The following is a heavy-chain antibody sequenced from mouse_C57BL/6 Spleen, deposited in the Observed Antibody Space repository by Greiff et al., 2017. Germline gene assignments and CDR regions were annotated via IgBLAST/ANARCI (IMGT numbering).Heavy chain of an antibody. CDR2: IDPETGGT. Sequence: QVQLQQSGAELVRPGASVTLSCKASGYTFTDYEMHWVKQTPVHGLEWIGAIDPETGGTAYNQKFKGKAILTADKSSSTAYMELRSLTSEDSAVYYCTRSYSNPDYWGQGTTLTVSS. CDR1: GYTFTDYE. CDR3: TRSYSNPDY. V-gene: IGHV1-15*01. D-gene: IGHD2-5*01. J-gene: IGHJ2*01.